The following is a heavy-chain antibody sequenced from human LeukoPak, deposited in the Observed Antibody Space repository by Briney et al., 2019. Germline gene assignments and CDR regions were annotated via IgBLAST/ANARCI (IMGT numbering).Heavy chain of an antibody. CDR2: IYYSGST. D-gene: IGHD3-22*01. V-gene: IGHV4-39*01. CDR3: ARLDYDSSGYFFDY. J-gene: IGHJ4*02. CDR1: GGSISSYY. Sequence: SETLSLTCTVSGGSISSYYWSWIRQPPGKGLEWIGSIYYSGSTYYNPSLKSRVTISVDTSKNQFSLKLSSVTAADTAVYYCARLDYDSSGYFFDYWGQGTLVTVSS.